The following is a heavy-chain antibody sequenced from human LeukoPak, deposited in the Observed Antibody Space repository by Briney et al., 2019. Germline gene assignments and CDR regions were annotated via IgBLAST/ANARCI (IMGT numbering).Heavy chain of an antibody. CDR1: GFTFSSYA. CDR2: ISGSGGST. J-gene: IGHJ5*02. CDR3: TTDSLYDYVWGSYRSNP. D-gene: IGHD3-16*02. Sequence: GGSLRLSCAASGFTFSSYAMSWVRQAPGKGLEWVSAISGSGGSTYYADSVKGRFTISRDNSKNTLYLQMNSLRAEDTAVYYCTTDSLYDYVWGSYRSNPWGQGTLVTVSS. V-gene: IGHV3-23*01.